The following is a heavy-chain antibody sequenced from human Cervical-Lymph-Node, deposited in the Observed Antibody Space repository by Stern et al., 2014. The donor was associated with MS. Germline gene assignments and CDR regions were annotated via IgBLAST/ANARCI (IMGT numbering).Heavy chain of an antibody. D-gene: IGHD6-13*01. CDR2: ISSSSSYI. CDR3: ARGERLAAAGTPSFDY. J-gene: IGHJ4*02. V-gene: IGHV3-21*01. Sequence: VQLVESGGGLVKPGGSLRLSCAASGFTFSSYSMNWVRQAPGKGLEWVSSISSSSSYIYYADSVKGRFTISRDNAKNSLYLQMNSLRAEDTAVYYCARGERLAAAGTPSFDYWGQGTLVTVSS. CDR1: GFTFSSYS.